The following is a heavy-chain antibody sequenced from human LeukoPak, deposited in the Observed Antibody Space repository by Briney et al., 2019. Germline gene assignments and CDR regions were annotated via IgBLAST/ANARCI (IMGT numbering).Heavy chain of an antibody. CDR2: INPNSGGT. CDR1: GYTFTGYY. CDR3: ARTYSSGWYWFDP. D-gene: IGHD6-19*01. Sequence: GASVKVSCKASGYTFTGYYMHWVRQAPGQGLGWMGWINPNSGGTNYAQKFQGRVTMTRDTSISTAYMELSRLRSDDTAVYYCARTYSSGWYWFDPWGQGTLVTVSS. V-gene: IGHV1-2*02. J-gene: IGHJ5*02.